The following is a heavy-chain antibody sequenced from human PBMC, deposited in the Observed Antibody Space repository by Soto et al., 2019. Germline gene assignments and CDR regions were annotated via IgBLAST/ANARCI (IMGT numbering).Heavy chain of an antibody. Sequence: PXESLTISWKGSGYSFTSYWISLVRQMPGKGLEWMGRIDPSDSYTNYSPSFQGHVTISADKSISTAYLQWSSLKASDTAMYYCARRAHLNYYYYGMDVWGQGTTVTVSS. CDR1: GYSFTSYW. CDR2: IDPSDSYT. V-gene: IGHV5-10-1*01. J-gene: IGHJ6*02. CDR3: ARRAHLNYYYYGMDV.